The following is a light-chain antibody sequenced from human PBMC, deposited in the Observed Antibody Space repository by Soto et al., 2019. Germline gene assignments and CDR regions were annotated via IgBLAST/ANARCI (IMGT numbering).Light chain of an antibody. CDR1: QTVRNNY. CDR3: QQCATSPRT. J-gene: IGKJ1*01. Sequence: EIVLTQSPGTLSLSPGERATLSCRASQTVRNNYLAWYQQKPGQSPRLLVDDASRRAAGIPDRFSGSGSGTDFTLTISRLEPEDFAVYYCQQCATSPRTFGQGTKVEI. CDR2: DAS. V-gene: IGKV3-20*01.